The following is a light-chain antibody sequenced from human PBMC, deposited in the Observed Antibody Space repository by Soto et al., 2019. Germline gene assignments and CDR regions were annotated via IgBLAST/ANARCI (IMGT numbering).Light chain of an antibody. J-gene: IGLJ1*01. Sequence: QSVLTQPASVSGSPGQSITISCTGTSSDVGGHDYVSWYQQHPGKAPQLMIYDVNYRPSGVSNRFSGSKSGNTASLTISGLQAEDEADYYCSSYTSSTTQVFGTGTKLTV. CDR1: SSDVGGHDY. CDR2: DVN. CDR3: SSYTSSTTQV. V-gene: IGLV2-14*03.